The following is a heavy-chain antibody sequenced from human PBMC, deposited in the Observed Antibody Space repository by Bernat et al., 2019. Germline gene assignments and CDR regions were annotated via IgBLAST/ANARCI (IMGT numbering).Heavy chain of an antibody. D-gene: IGHD3-9*01. V-gene: IGHV3-49*03. CDR3: TRARRLGYDILTGYYPHFDY. CDR2: IRSKAYGGTT. Sequence: EVQLVESGGGLVQPGRSLRLSCTASEFTFGDYAMSWFRQAPGKGLEWVGFIRSKAYGGTTEYAASVKGRFTISRDDSKSIAYLQMNSLKTEDTAVYYCTRARRLGYDILTGYYPHFDYWGQGTLVTVSS. CDR1: EFTFGDYA. J-gene: IGHJ4*02.